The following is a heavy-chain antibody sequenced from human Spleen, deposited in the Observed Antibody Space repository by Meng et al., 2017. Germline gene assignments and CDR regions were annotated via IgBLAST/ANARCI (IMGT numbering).Heavy chain of an antibody. CDR2: IYYSGRT. Sequence: LQESDTGPVKPAETLSLTCTVSGDSIRSSIYDWGWIRQPPGKGLEWIGSIYYSGRTYYNPSLKSRVTISVDTSKDQFSLQLSSVTAADTAVYFCARGGVTTVTSFDSWGQGTRSPSPQ. J-gene: IGHJ4*02. CDR1: GDSIRSSIYD. V-gene: IGHV4-39*07. CDR3: ARGGVTTVTSFDS. D-gene: IGHD4-17*01.